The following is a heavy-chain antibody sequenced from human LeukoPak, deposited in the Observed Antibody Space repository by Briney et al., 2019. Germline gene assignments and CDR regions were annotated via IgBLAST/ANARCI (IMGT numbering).Heavy chain of an antibody. D-gene: IGHD3-3*01. J-gene: IGHJ4*01. Sequence: PSETLSLTCTVSGGSISSYYWSWIRQPVGKGLEWIGRIYTSGSTNYNPSLKSRVTMSVDTSKNQFSLKLSSVTAADTAVYYCARASDDFWSVYNYFDSWARKPGHRLL. CDR1: GGSISSYY. V-gene: IGHV4-4*07. CDR3: ARASDDFWSVYNYFDS. CDR2: IYTSGST.